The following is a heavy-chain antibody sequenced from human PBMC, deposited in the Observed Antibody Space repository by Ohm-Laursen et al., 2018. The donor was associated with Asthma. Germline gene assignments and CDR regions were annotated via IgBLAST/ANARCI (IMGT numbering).Heavy chain of an antibody. V-gene: IGHV3-30*18. J-gene: IGHJ4*02. CDR3: AKDVLGFVAAAQD. CDR1: GFTFNSYG. CDR2: ISFDGSNK. Sequence: SLRLSCSASGFTFNSYGIHWVRQAPGKGLEWVAVISFDGSNKYYADSVKGRFTISRDNSKNTLYLQMNSLRAEDTSIYYCAKDVLGFVAAAQDWGQGTLVTVSS. D-gene: IGHD6-13*01.